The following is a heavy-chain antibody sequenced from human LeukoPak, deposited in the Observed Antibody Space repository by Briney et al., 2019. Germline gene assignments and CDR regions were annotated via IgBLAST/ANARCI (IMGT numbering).Heavy chain of an antibody. V-gene: IGHV5-51*01. CDR1: GYSFTTYW. CDR2: IYPGDSYT. Sequence: GESLKISWKGSGYSFTTYWIGWVRQMPGKGVEGMGIIYPGDSYTRYSPSFQGQVTISPDKSITTAYLQWSSLKASDPAIYYCARRSCSGSICYDYSGQGTPVTPSP. CDR3: ARRSCSGSICYDY. D-gene: IGHD2-15*01. J-gene: IGHJ4*02.